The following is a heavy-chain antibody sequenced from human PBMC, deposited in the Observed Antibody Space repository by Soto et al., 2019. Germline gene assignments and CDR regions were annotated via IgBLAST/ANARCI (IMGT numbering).Heavy chain of an antibody. J-gene: IGHJ6*02. D-gene: IGHD6-6*01. Sequence: GGSLRLSCAASGFIFSSFGMHWVRQAPGKGLEWVAVVSYDGTTKLYTDSVKGRFTIARDNSKNILYLQMNSLTIEDMAVFYCARSTSSTLNYYYGMDVWGQGTTVTVSS. V-gene: IGHV3-30*03. CDR1: GFIFSSFG. CDR2: VSYDGTTK. CDR3: ARSTSSTLNYYYGMDV.